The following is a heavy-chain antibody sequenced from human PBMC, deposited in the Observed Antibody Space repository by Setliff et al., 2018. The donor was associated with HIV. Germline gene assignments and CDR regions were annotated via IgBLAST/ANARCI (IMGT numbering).Heavy chain of an antibody. Sequence: ESGPTLVNPTQTLTLTCTFSGFSLGDRSVGVGWIRQHPGKALEWLALIYWNDNKRYSPSLKSRITITKDTSKNQVVLTMTNTDPVDTATYYCAHRTYYFGSGSLLNAFDIWGQGTMVTVSS. CDR3: AHRTYYFGSGSLLNAFDI. D-gene: IGHD3-10*01. CDR1: GFSLGDRSVG. J-gene: IGHJ3*02. V-gene: IGHV2-5*01. CDR2: IYWNDNK.